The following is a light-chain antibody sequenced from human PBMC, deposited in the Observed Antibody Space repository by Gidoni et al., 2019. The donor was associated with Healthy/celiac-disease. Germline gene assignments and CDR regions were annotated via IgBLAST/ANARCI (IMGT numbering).Light chain of an antibody. CDR2: WAS. CDR3: QQRDA. V-gene: IGKV4-1*01. J-gene: IGKJ2*01. CDR1: QSVLYSSNNKNY. Sequence: DIVMTQSPDSLAVSLGERATINFKSSQSVLYSSNNKNYLAWYQQKPGQPPKLLIYWASTRESGVPDRFSGSGSGTDFTLTISLQAEDVAVYYCQQRDAFGQGTKLEIK.